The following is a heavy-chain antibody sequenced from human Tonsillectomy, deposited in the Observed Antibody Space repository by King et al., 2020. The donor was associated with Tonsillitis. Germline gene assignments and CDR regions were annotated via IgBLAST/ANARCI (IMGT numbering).Heavy chain of an antibody. J-gene: IGHJ4*02. V-gene: IGHV3-30*01. D-gene: IGHD3-22*01. CDR2: ISYDGSNK. CDR3: AREQYYHSSGYLDY. CDR1: GFTFSSYA. Sequence: VQLVESGGGVVQPGRSLRLSCAASGFTFSSYAMHWVRQAPGKGLEWLAVISYDGSNKYYADSVKGRFTISRDNSKNTLYLLMNSLRAEDTAVYYCAREQYYHSSGYLDYWGQGTLVTVSS.